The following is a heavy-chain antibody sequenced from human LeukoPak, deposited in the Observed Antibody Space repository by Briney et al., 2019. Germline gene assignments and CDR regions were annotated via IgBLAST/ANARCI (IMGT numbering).Heavy chain of an antibody. CDR1: GGSISSGGYY. Sequence: TSENLSLTCTVSGGSISSGGYYWSWIRQPPGKGLEWIGYIYHSGSTYYNPSLKSRVTISVDRSKNQFSLKLSSVTAADTAVYYCARDQTSGYCSSTSCARRAFDIWGQGTMVTVSS. J-gene: IGHJ3*02. CDR2: IYHSGST. CDR3: ARDQTSGYCSSTSCARRAFDI. D-gene: IGHD2-2*01. V-gene: IGHV4-30-2*01.